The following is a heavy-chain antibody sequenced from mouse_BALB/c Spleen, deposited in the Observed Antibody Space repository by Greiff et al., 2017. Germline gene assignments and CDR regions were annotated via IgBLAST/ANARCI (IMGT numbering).Heavy chain of an antibody. Sequence: EVKVVESGGGLVQPGGSLKLSCAASGFTFSSYTMSWVRQTPEKRLEWVAYISNGGGSTYYPDTVKGRFTISRDNAKNTLYLQMSSLKSEDTAMYYCARSISAWFAYWGQGTLVTVSA. CDR1: GFTFSSYT. CDR2: ISNGGGST. CDR3: ARSISAWFAY. J-gene: IGHJ3*01. V-gene: IGHV5-12-2*01.